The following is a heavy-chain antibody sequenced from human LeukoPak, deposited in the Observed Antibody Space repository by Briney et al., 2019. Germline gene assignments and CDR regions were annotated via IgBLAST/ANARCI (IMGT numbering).Heavy chain of an antibody. CDR1: GFKFGDYY. CDR2: ISSTGSLI. Sequence: GGSLRLSCVASGFKFGDYYMSWLRQAPGKGLEWLSYISSTGSLIHYADSVRGRFTISRDNAKNSLYLQMNSLRAEDTAVYYCAREGREWLSVGIDYWGRGTLVTVSS. CDR3: AREGREWLSVGIDY. V-gene: IGHV3-11*04. D-gene: IGHD6-19*01. J-gene: IGHJ4*02.